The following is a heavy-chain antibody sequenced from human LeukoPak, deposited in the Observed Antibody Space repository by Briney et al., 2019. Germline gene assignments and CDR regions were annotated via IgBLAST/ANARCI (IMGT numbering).Heavy chain of an antibody. CDR2: IYSGGST. V-gene: IGHV3-53*05. CDR3: ARGQGIAEDYYFDY. CDR1: GFTVSNNY. J-gene: IGHJ4*02. D-gene: IGHD6-13*01. Sequence: GGSLRLSCAASGFTVSNNYMSWVRQAPGKGLEWVSVIYSGGSTYYADSVKGRFSISRDNSKNTLYLQMNSLRAEDTAVYYCARGQGIAEDYYFDYWGQGTLVTVSS.